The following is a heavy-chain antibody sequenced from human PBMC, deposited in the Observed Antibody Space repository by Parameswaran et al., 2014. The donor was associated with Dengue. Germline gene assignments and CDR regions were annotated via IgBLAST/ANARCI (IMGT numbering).Heavy chain of an antibody. D-gene: IGHD6-19*01. V-gene: IGHV4-59*01. Sequence: WIRQPPGKGLEWIGYIYYSGSTNYNPSLKSRVTISVDTSKSQLSLKLSSVTAADTAVYYCARGEAVAGSDFDYWGQGTLVTVSS. CDR2: IYYSGST. J-gene: IGHJ4*02. CDR3: ARGEAVAGSDFDY.